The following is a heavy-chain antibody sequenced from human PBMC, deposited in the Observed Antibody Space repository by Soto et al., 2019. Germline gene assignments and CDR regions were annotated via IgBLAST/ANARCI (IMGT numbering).Heavy chain of an antibody. D-gene: IGHD3-10*01. CDR1: GGSISSSSYY. V-gene: IGHV4-39*01. J-gene: IGHJ6*02. Sequence: PSETLSLTCTVSGGSISSSSYYFFCIRQRPGKGLEWIGSIYYSGSTYYNPSLKSRVTISVDTSKNQFSLKLSSVTAADTAVYYCARQVTMVRGVRSYGMDVWGQGTTVTVSS. CDR3: ARQVTMVRGVRSYGMDV. CDR2: IYYSGST.